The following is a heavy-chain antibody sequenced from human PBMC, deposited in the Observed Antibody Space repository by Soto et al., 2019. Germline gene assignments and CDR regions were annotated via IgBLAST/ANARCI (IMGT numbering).Heavy chain of an antibody. CDR3: ARIGYLPARGRSPTRYFDL. CDR1: GYTFTSYD. Sequence: QVQLVQSGAEVKKPGASVKVSCKASGYTFTSYDINWVRQATGQGLEWMGWMNPNSGNTGYAQKFQGRVTMTRNTSISTAYMELSSLRSEDTAVYSGARIGYLPARGRSPTRYFDLWGRGTLVTVSS. D-gene: IGHD2-15*01. J-gene: IGHJ2*01. V-gene: IGHV1-8*01. CDR2: MNPNSGNT.